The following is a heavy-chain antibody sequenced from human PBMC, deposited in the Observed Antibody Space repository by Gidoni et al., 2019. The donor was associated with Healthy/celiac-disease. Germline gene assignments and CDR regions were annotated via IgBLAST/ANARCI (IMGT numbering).Heavy chain of an antibody. CDR2: ISYDGSNK. CDR1: GFTFSSYA. CDR3: ARARFGYKDFDY. Sequence: QVQLVESGGGVVQPGRSLRLSCAASGFTFSSYAMHWVRQAPGKGLEWVAVISYDGSNKYYADSVKGRFTISRDNSKNTLYLQMNSLRAEDTAVYYCARARFGYKDFDYWGQGTLVTVSS. D-gene: IGHD5-12*01. J-gene: IGHJ4*02. V-gene: IGHV3-30-3*01.